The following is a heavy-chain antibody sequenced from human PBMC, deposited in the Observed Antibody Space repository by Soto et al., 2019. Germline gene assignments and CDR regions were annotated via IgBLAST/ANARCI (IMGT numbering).Heavy chain of an antibody. CDR2: ISSSSSYI. D-gene: IGHD3-10*01. CDR1: GFTFSSYS. CDR3: ARDSPRGRSPRHPYGMDV. V-gene: IGHV3-21*01. J-gene: IGHJ6*02. Sequence: GGSLRLSCAASGFTFSSYSMNWVRQAPGKGLEWVSSISSSSSYIYYADSVKGRFTISRDNAKNSLYLQMNSLRAEDTAVYYCARDSPRGRSPRHPYGMDVWGQGTTVTVSS.